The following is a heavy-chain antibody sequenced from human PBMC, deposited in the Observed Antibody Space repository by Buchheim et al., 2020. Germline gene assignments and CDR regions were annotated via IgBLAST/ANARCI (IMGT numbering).Heavy chain of an antibody. CDR3: ASGSSSAPFDY. Sequence: EVQLVESGGGLVQPGGSLRLSCAASGFTFSSYSMNWVRQAPGKGLEWVSYISSSSSTIYYEDAVKGRFTISRDNAKNSLYLKMNSLRAEDTAVYYCASGSSSAPFDYWGQGTL. D-gene: IGHD6-6*01. CDR2: ISSSSSTI. J-gene: IGHJ4*02. CDR1: GFTFSSYS. V-gene: IGHV3-48*01.